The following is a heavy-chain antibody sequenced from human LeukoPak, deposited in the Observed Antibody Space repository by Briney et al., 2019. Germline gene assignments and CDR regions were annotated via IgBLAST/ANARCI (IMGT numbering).Heavy chain of an antibody. V-gene: IGHV3-21*06. CDR2: ISPSSNYR. CDR1: GFSFSSYE. Sequence: PGGSLRLSCVASGFSFSSYEMNWVRQAPGKGLEWVSSISPSSNYRYYAASVKGRITISRDNAKSSLYLQMNGLRAEDTAVYYCARAQKKDTVMFSYYYYYMDVWGKGTTVTISS. CDR3: ARAQKKDTVMFSYYYYYMDV. D-gene: IGHD5-18*01. J-gene: IGHJ6*03.